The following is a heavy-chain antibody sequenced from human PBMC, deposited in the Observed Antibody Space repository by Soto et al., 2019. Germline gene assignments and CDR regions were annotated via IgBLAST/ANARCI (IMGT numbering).Heavy chain of an antibody. CDR1: GGSISSYY. V-gene: IGHV4-59*08. CDR2: VHHSWGS. CDR3: ARQGFGPLPGLVDV. Sequence: QVQLQESGPGLVKPSETLSLSCTVSGGSISSYYWSWFRQSPGKRMEWIGYVHHSWGSSYNPSLQSRVAMSLDPSKSQFSLKVTSVTATDTAVSYCARQGFGPLPGLVDVWGQGTTVTVSS. D-gene: IGHD3-10*01. J-gene: IGHJ6*02.